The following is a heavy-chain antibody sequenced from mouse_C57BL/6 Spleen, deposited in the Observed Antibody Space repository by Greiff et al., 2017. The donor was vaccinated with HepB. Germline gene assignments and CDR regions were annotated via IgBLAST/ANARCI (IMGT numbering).Heavy chain of an antibody. J-gene: IGHJ4*01. CDR3: ARSPDGYFFMDY. CDR2: INPSSGYT. V-gene: IGHV1-7*01. CDR1: GYTFTSYW. D-gene: IGHD2-3*01. Sequence: QVHVKQSGAELAKPGASVKLSCKASGYTFTSYWMHWVKQRPGQGLEWIGYINPSSGYTKYNQKFKDKATLTADKSSSTAYMQLSSLTYEDSAVYYCARSPDGYFFMDYWGQGTSVTVSS.